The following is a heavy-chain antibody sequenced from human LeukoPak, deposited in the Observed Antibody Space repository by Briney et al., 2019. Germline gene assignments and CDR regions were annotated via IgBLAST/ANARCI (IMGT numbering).Heavy chain of an antibody. J-gene: IGHJ6*03. CDR3: ARVGRADYGDYNAYYYYYMDV. CDR2: ISSSSSTI. Sequence: PGGSLRLSCAASGFTFSSYSMNWVRQAPGKGLEWVSYISSSSSTIYYADSVKGRFTISRDNAKNSLYLQMNSLRAEDTAVYYCARVGRADYGDYNAYYYYYMDVWGKGTTVTVSS. CDR1: GFTFSSYS. V-gene: IGHV3-48*01. D-gene: IGHD4-17*01.